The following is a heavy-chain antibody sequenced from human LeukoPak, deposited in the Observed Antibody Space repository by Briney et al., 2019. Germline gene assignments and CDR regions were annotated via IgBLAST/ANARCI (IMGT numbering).Heavy chain of an antibody. CDR1: GGTFSSYA. J-gene: IGHJ3*02. CDR2: IIPIFGTA. D-gene: IGHD1-1*01. V-gene: IGHV1-69*05. CDR3: ARGLRAGNWDAFDI. Sequence: SVKVSCKATGGTFSSYAISWVRQAPGQGLEWMGGIIPIFGTANYAQKFQGRVTITTDESTSTAYMELSSLRSEDTAVYYCARGLRAGNWDAFDIWGQGTMVTVSS.